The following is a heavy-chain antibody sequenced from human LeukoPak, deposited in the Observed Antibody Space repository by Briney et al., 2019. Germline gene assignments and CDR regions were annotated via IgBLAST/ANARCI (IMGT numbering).Heavy chain of an antibody. J-gene: IGHJ4*02. V-gene: IGHV3-21*01. CDR3: ARHRTASDD. Sequence: GGSLRLSCAASGFTFSTYSMTWVRQAPGKGLEWVSSITSSSSYIYYADSVKGRFTISRDNAKSSLYLQMNSLRAEDTALYYCARHRTASDDWGEGTLVTVSS. CDR1: GFTFSTYS. CDR2: ITSSSSYI. D-gene: IGHD3-16*02.